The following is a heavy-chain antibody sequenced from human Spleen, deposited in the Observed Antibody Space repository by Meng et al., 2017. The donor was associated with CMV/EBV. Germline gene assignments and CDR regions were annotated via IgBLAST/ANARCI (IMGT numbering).Heavy chain of an antibody. Sequence: GGPLRLSCAASGFTFSSHGMHWVRQAAGKGLEWVAFIRYDGSNKYYADSVKGRFTISRDNSKNTLYLQMNSLRAEDTAVYYCAKDKANYYYYYGMDVWGQGTTVTVSS. CDR3: AKDKANYYYYYGMDV. J-gene: IGHJ6*02. V-gene: IGHV3-30*02. CDR1: GFTFSSHG. CDR2: IRYDGSNK.